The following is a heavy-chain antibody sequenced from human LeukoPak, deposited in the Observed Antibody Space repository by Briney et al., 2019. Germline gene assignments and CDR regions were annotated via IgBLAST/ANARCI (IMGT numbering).Heavy chain of an antibody. V-gene: IGHV4-34*01. J-gene: IGHJ5*02. Sequence: SETLSLTCAVYGGSFSGYYWSWIRQPPRQGLEWIGEINHSGSTNYNPSLKSRVTISVDTSKNQFSLKVSCVSAADTAVYYCARAYSSSWYWNWCDPWGQGTLVTVSS. D-gene: IGHD6-13*01. CDR1: GGSFSGYY. CDR3: ARAYSSSWYWNWCDP. CDR2: INHSGST.